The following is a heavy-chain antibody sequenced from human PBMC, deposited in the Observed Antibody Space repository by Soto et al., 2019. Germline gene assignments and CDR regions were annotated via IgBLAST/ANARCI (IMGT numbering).Heavy chain of an antibody. Sequence: GGSLRLSCAASGFTFNLFTFHWVRQAPGRGLEWVAVVSHVDDNKYYADSVRGRFTISRDNSKNTLYLQMNSLRAEDTAVYYCAKGQLKLDVWGQGTTVTVSS. CDR1: GFTFNLFT. CDR2: VSHVDDNK. J-gene: IGHJ6*02. V-gene: IGHV3-30-3*01. D-gene: IGHD1-1*01. CDR3: AKGQLKLDV.